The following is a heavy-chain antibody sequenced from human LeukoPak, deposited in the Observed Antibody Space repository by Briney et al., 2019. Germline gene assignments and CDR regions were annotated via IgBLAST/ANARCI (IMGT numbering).Heavy chain of an antibody. CDR3: ASPKTGRTVVTPV. CDR2: ISGSGGST. V-gene: IGHV3-23*01. D-gene: IGHD4-23*01. Sequence: QPGGSLRLSCAASGFTFSSYGMHWVRQAPGKGLEWVSAISGSGGSTYYADSVKGRFTISRDNSKNTLYLQMNSLRAEDTAVYYCASPKTGRTVVTPVWGQGTLVTVSS. CDR1: GFTFSSYG. J-gene: IGHJ4*02.